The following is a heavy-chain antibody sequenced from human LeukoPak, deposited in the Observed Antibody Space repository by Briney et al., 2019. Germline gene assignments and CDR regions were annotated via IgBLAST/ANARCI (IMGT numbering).Heavy chain of an antibody. V-gene: IGHV3-30*03. CDR1: GFTLKNQC. CDR2: ISYDGSNK. Sequence: GALELSLSGPGFTLKNQCLHRVRQAPSKGPGGVAVISYDGSNKYYADSVKGRFTISRDNSKNTLYLQMNSLRAEDTAVYYCARGVYEEDVNYWGQGTLVTVSS. J-gene: IGHJ4*02. D-gene: IGHD6-13*01. CDR3: ARGVYEEDVNY.